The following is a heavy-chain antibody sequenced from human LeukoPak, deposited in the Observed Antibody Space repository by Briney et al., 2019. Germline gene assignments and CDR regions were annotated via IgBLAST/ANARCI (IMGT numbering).Heavy chain of an antibody. CDR3: DSTRSHLGFDY. CDR2: ISVSGGST. CDR1: GFTFSSYA. V-gene: IGHV3-23*01. J-gene: IGHJ4*02. D-gene: IGHD2-15*01. Sequence: GGSLRLSCAASGFTFSSYAMSWVRKAPGKGLEWVSAISVSGGSTYYADSVKGRFTISRDNSKNTLYLQMNSLRAEDTAVYYCDSTRSHLGFDYWGQGTLVTVSS.